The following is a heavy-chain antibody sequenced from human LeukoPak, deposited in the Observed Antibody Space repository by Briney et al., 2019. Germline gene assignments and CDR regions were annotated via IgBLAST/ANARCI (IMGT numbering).Heavy chain of an antibody. D-gene: IGHD3-22*01. V-gene: IGHV3-64*01. CDR1: GFSFSSYA. CDR2: ISSNGGST. CDR3: ARDPSHRYDSSGYNPSLYFDY. J-gene: IGHJ4*02. Sequence: GGSLRLSCAASGFSFSSYAMHWVRQAPGKGLEFVSAISSNGGSTYYANSVKGRFTISRDNSKNTLYLQMGSLRAEDMAVYYCARDPSHRYDSSGYNPSLYFDYWGQGTLVTVSS.